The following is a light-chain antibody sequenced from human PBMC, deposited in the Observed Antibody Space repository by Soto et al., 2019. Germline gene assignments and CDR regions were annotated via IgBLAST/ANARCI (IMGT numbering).Light chain of an antibody. J-gene: IGKJ3*01. CDR3: QQLDTYPP. Sequence: IQLTQSPSSLSASVGDRVTITCRASQGISSYLAWYQQKPGKAPKLLIYAASTLQSGVPSRFSGSGSGTDFTLTISSLQPEDFATYYCQQLDTYPPFGPGKKVDIK. V-gene: IGKV1-9*01. CDR1: QGISSY. CDR2: AAS.